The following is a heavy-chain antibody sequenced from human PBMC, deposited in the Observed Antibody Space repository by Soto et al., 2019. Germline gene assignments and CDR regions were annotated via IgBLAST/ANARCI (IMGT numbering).Heavy chain of an antibody. Sequence: EVQLVESGGGLVKPGQSLRLSCTTSGFTFSDSSMTWFRQAPGKGLEWVSFIRNKFAGGTADYAASVQGRFTISRDDSEGIVYLQMNSQKSEDTAVYYCTRDRILPDYWGQGTLVTVSS. J-gene: IGHJ4*02. CDR3: TRDRILPDY. CDR1: GFTFSDSS. D-gene: IGHD2-15*01. V-gene: IGHV3-49*05. CDR2: IRNKFAGGTA.